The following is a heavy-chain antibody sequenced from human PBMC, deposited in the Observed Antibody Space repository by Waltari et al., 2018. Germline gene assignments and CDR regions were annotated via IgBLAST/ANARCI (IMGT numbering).Heavy chain of an antibody. J-gene: IGHJ3*02. CDR2: INAGNGNT. CDR3: ARKLILVGSDDAFDI. Sequence: QVQLVQSGAEVKKPGASVKVSCKASGYPFTSYAMHWVRQAPGQRLEWMGWINAGNGNTKYSQEFQGRVTITRDTSASTAYMELSSLRSEDMAVYYCARKLILVGSDDAFDIWGQGTMVTVSS. D-gene: IGHD6-6*01. V-gene: IGHV1-3*03. CDR1: GYPFTSYA.